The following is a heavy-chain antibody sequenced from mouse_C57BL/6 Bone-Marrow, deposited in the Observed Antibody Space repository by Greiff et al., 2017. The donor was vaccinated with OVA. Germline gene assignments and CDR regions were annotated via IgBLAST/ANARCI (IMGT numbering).Heavy chain of an antibody. D-gene: IGHD1-1*01. CDR3: ARPAYGSEGYFDV. CDR2: INPNNGGT. J-gene: IGHJ1*03. Sequence: EVQLQESGPELVKPGASVKMSCKASGYTFTDYNMHWVKQSHGKSLEWIGYINPNNGGTSYNQKFKGKATLTVNKSSSTAYMELRSLTSEDSAVYYCARPAYGSEGYFDVWGTGTTVTVSS. CDR1: GYTFTDYN. V-gene: IGHV1-22*01.